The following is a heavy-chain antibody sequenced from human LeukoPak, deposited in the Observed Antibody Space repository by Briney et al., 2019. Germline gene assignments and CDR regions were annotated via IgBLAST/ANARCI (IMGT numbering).Heavy chain of an antibody. Sequence: SETLSLTCTVSGGSISSSSYYWGWIRQPPGKGLEWIGSIYYSGSTYFNPSLKGRATISVDTSKNQFSLELSSVTAADTAVYYCARDDIMIVGWFDPWGQGTLVTVSS. CDR3: ARDDIMIVGWFDP. CDR2: IYYSGST. J-gene: IGHJ5*02. CDR1: GGSISSSSYY. V-gene: IGHV4-39*07. D-gene: IGHD3-22*01.